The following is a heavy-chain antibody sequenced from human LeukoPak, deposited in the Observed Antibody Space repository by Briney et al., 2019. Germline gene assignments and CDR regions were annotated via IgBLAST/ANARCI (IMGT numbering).Heavy chain of an antibody. Sequence: PGGSLRLSCAASGFTFSSYGMHWVRQAPGKGLEWVAVIWYDGSNKYYADSVKGRFTISRDNSKNTLYLQMNSLRAEATAVYYCAKEATDYVWGSYRPGPFDYWGQGTLVTVSS. J-gene: IGHJ4*02. CDR2: IWYDGSNK. D-gene: IGHD3-16*01. CDR1: GFTFSSYG. CDR3: AKEATDYVWGSYRPGPFDY. V-gene: IGHV3-33*06.